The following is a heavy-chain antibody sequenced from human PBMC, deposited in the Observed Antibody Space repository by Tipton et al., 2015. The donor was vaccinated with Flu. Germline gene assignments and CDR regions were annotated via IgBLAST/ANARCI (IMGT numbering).Heavy chain of an antibody. D-gene: IGHD3-10*01. Sequence: TLSLTCTVSGGSISSGGYYWSWFRPHPGKGLEWLGYIYYSGSTYYNPSLKSRVTISVDTSKNQFSLKLRSVTAADTAVYYCARDGVYGPVDYWGQGTLVTVSS. CDR1: GGSISSGGYY. CDR3: ARDGVYGPVDY. CDR2: IYYSGST. J-gene: IGHJ4*02. V-gene: IGHV4-31*03.